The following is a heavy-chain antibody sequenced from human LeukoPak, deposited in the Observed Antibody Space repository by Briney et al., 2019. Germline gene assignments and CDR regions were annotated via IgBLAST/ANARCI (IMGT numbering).Heavy chain of an antibody. CDR2: IRKQAYHETT. D-gene: IGHD4-17*01. V-gene: IGHV3-49*03. Sequence: GGSLTLSCPPCGFSFGEQGWSWFGQAPRTGREWIGFIRKQAYHETTEYAAAVRRRFTISRADAKSIAYLQMNSLKTADTALYYCARGLHDYGDSNYYFDQWGQGTLVTVSS. J-gene: IGHJ4*02. CDR1: GFSFGEQG. CDR3: ARGLHDYGDSNYYFDQ.